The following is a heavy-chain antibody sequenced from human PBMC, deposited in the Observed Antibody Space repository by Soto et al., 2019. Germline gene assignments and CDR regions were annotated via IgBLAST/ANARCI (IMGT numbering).Heavy chain of an antibody. CDR3: AREWSAFDY. J-gene: IGHJ4*02. V-gene: IGHV4-59*01. CDR1: GGSITPFK. Sequence: QVQLQESGPGLVKPSEALSLTCTVSGGSITPFKWRWIRQSPGKGLEWIGYMYSSGSVNYNPSLRSRVTISMDTAKNQYSRKLISATAAHSAVYYCAREWSAFDYWGQGILVTVSS. D-gene: IGHD2-15*01. CDR2: MYSSGSV.